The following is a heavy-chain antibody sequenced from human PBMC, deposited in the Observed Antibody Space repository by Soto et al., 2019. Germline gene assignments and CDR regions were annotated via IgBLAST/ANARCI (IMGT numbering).Heavy chain of an antibody. D-gene: IGHD3-10*01. CDR3: AVAAVREILTEQSSGMAV. V-gene: IGHV1-69*13. CDR1: GGTLSDYA. J-gene: IGHJ6*02. CDR2: IMPTVDSA. Sequence: ASVKVSCKASGGTLSDYAVSWVRQARGQGLEWMGGIMPTVDSANYAQKFQGRLTITADESTSTANMELSSLTSDDTAIYYCAVAAVREILTEQSSGMAVWGQGTTVTVSS.